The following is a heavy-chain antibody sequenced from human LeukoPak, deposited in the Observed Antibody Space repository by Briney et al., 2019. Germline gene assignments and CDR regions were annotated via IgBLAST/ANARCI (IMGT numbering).Heavy chain of an antibody. CDR1: GNYW. Sequence: QPGGPLRLSCAASGNYWMHWVRQAPGKGLVWVSHINSDGSWTSYADSVKGRFTISKGNAKNTVYLQMNNLRAEDTAVYYCVSFYETYWGRGTLVTVSS. V-gene: IGHV3-74*01. D-gene: IGHD2-2*01. CDR2: INSDGSWT. J-gene: IGHJ4*02. CDR3: VSFYETY.